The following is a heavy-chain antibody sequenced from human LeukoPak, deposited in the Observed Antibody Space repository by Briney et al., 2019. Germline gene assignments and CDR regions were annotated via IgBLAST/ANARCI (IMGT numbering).Heavy chain of an antibody. Sequence: SETLSLTCAVSGGSISSGGYSWSWIWQPPGTGLEWIGYIYHSGSTYYNPSLKSRVTISVDRSKNQFSLKLSSVTAADTAVYYCARYSSGWYEGNFDYWGQGTLVTVSS. CDR2: IYHSGST. J-gene: IGHJ4*02. V-gene: IGHV4-30-2*01. D-gene: IGHD6-19*01. CDR3: ARYSSGWYEGNFDY. CDR1: GGSISSGGYS.